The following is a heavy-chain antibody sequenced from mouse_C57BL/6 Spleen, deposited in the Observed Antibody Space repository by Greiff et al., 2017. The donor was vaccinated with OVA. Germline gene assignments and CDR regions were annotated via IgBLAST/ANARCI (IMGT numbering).Heavy chain of an antibody. J-gene: IGHJ3*01. CDR2: ISYDGSN. Sequence: ESGPGLVKPSQSLSLTCSVTGYSITSGYYWNWIRQIPGNKLEWMGYISYDGSNNYNPSLKNRISITRDTSKNPFFLKLNSVTTEDAASYSCTRDRTTARGFAYWGQGALVTVSA. V-gene: IGHV3-6*01. CDR3: TRDRTTARGFAY. D-gene: IGHD1-2*01. CDR1: GYSITSGYY.